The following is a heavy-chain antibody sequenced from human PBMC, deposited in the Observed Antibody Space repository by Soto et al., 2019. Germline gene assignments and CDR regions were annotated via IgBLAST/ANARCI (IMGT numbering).Heavy chain of an antibody. D-gene: IGHD1-26*01. CDR2: ISSSSSTI. Sequence: EVQLVESGGGLVQPGGSLRLSCAASGFTFSSYSMNWVSQAPGKGLEWVSYISSSSSTIYYADSVKGRFTISRDNAKNSLYLQMSSLRDEDRAVYYCARDKSGSYEDYFDYWGQGTLVTVAS. CDR1: GFTFSSYS. J-gene: IGHJ4*02. CDR3: ARDKSGSYEDYFDY. V-gene: IGHV3-48*02.